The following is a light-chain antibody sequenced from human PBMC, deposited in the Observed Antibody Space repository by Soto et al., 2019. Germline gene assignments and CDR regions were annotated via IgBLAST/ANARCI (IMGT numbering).Light chain of an antibody. Sequence: DIQMTQSPSTLSASVGDRVTITCRASQGISSWLAWYQQKPGKAPKLLIYDASSLESGVPSRFSGSGSGTEFPLPISRLQPDDFATYYCQQYNSYPWTFGQGTKVEIK. CDR2: DAS. J-gene: IGKJ1*01. V-gene: IGKV1-5*01. CDR1: QGISSW. CDR3: QQYNSYPWT.